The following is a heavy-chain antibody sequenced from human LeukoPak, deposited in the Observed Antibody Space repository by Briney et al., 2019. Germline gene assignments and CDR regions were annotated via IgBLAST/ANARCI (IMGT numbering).Heavy chain of an antibody. CDR2: ISYDGSNK. CDR3: ARGLRSPSALDY. D-gene: IGHD3-16*01. J-gene: IGHJ4*02. CDR1: GFTFSSYA. V-gene: IGHV3-30-3*01. Sequence: GGSLRLSCAASGFTFSSYAMHWVRQAPGKGLEGVAVISYDGSNKYYADSVKGRFTISRDNSKNTLYLQMNSLRAEDTAVYYCARGLRSPSALDYWGQGTLVTVSS.